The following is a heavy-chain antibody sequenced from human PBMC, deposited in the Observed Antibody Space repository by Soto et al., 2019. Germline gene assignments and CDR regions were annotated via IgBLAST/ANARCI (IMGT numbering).Heavy chain of an antibody. Sequence: SETLSLTCAVSGYSISSGYYWGWIRQPPGKGLEWIGSIYHSGSTYYNPSLKSRVTISVDTSKNQFSLKLSSVTAADTAVYYCARGLGYCTNGVCYMVPPFDYWGQGXLVTVPS. J-gene: IGHJ4*02. V-gene: IGHV4-38-2*01. CDR1: GYSISSGYY. CDR2: IYHSGST. CDR3: ARGLGYCTNGVCYMVPPFDY. D-gene: IGHD2-8*01.